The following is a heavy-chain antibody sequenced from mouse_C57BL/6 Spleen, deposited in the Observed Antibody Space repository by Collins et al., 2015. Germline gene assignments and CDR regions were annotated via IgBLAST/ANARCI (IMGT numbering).Heavy chain of an antibody. CDR2: IDPSDSYT. CDR3: VQGRGGLRLLFAY. Sequence: QVQLQQPGAELVRPGTSVKLSCKASGYTFTSYWMHWVKQRPGQGLEWIGVIDPSDSYTNYNQKFKGKATLTVDTSSSTAYMQLSSLTSEDSAVYYCVQGRGGLRLLFAYWGQGTLVTVSA. D-gene: IGHD3-2*02. V-gene: IGHV1-59*01. J-gene: IGHJ3*01. CDR1: GYTFTSYW.